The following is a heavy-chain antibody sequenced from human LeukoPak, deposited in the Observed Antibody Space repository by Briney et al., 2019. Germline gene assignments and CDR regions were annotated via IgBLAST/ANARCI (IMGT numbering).Heavy chain of an antibody. Sequence: TASETLSLTCTVSGGSISSYYWSWIRQPAGKGLEWIGRIYTSGSTNYNPSLKRRVTMSVDTSKNQFSLKLSSVTAADTAVYYCARDLGDSSGYYRYYYYYYYMDVWGKGTTVTVSS. V-gene: IGHV4-4*07. CDR1: GGSISSYY. CDR2: IYTSGST. J-gene: IGHJ6*03. CDR3: ARDLGDSSGYYRYYYYYYYMDV. D-gene: IGHD3-22*01.